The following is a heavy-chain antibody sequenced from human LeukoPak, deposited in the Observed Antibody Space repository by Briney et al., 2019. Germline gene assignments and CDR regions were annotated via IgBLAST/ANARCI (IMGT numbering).Heavy chain of an antibody. V-gene: IGHV4-39*07. CDR2: IDSYGTT. CDR1: GVSIASYS. Sequence: SETLSLTCAVSGVSIASYSCHWIRQSPGKGLEDVAAIDSYGTTYYNPSLRSRLNIAVDPSKNQCSLRLNSVTAADTAVYYCARSRGWWALDYWGPGTLVAASS. D-gene: IGHD2-8*02. J-gene: IGHJ4*02. CDR3: ARSRGWWALDY.